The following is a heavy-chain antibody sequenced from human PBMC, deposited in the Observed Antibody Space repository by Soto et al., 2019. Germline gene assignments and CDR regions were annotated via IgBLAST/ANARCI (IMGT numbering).Heavy chain of an antibody. CDR2: LYSSGTT. CDR3: ARDWSKFSYNYPYYYAMDA. D-gene: IGHD5-18*01. J-gene: IGHJ6*02. V-gene: IGHV3-53*02. Sequence: EVQLVETEGGLIQPGGSLRLSCTVSGFSVTNSYINWVRQAPGKGLEWVSILYSSGTTYYADSVRGRFTVSRDDSKNTLFLHMNSLRADDTAVYYCARDWSKFSYNYPYYYAMDAWGQGTTVTVSS. CDR1: GFSVTNSY.